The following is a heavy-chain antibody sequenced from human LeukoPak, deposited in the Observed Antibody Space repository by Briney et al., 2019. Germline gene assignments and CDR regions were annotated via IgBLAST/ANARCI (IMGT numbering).Heavy chain of an antibody. CDR2: ISWNSGSI. CDR1: GFTFDDYA. D-gene: IGHD4-17*01. J-gene: IGHJ4*02. CDR3: ARESSLNDYGDYGLDY. Sequence: GGSLRLSCAASGFTFDDYAMHWVRQAPGKGLEWVSGISWNSGSIGYADSVKGRFTISRDNAKNSLYLQMNSLRAEDTAVYYCARESSLNDYGDYGLDYWGQGTLVTVSS. V-gene: IGHV3-9*01.